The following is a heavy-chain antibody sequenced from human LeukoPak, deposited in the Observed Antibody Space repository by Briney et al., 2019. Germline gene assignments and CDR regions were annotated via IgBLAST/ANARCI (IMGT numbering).Heavy chain of an antibody. V-gene: IGHV4-59*01. CDR1: GGSFNTYY. D-gene: IGHD7-27*01. CDR2: VFYTGIT. J-gene: IGHJ5*02. CDR3: ARGSLLGDWFDP. Sequence: SETLSLTCTVSGGSFNTYYWSWIRQPPGKGLEWLGYVFYTGITNYNPSLKSRVTMSANTSKNQFSLKLTSVTAADTAVYYCARGSLLGDWFDPWGQGTLVTVSS.